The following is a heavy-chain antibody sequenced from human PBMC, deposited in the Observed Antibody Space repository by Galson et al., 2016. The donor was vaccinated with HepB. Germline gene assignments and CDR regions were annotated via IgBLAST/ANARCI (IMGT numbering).Heavy chain of an antibody. CDR3: ARESLTMVRGAPLYGMDV. CDR1: GYTFIGYY. D-gene: IGHD3-10*01. Sequence: SVKVSCKASGYTFIGYYIHWVRQAPGQGLEWMGWINPNSGGTNYAQKFQGWVTVTRDTSISTAYMEVSRLSSGDTAVYYCARESLTMVRGAPLYGMDVWGQGTTITVSS. CDR2: INPNSGGT. V-gene: IGHV1-2*04. J-gene: IGHJ6*02.